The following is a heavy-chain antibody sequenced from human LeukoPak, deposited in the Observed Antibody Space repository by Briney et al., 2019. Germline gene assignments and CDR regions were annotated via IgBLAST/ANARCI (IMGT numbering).Heavy chain of an antibody. CDR1: GFTFSSYG. CDR3: AKDHRFGDLDAFDI. D-gene: IGHD3-10*01. Sequence: GGSLRLSCAASGFTFSSYGTHWVRQAPGKGLEWVAFIRYDGSNKYYADSVKGRFTISRDNSKNTLYLQMNSLRAEDTAVYYCAKDHRFGDLDAFDIWGQGTMVTVSS. J-gene: IGHJ3*02. V-gene: IGHV3-30*02. CDR2: IRYDGSNK.